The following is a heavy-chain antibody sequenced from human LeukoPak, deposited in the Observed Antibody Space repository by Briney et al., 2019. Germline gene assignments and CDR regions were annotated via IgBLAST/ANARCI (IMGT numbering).Heavy chain of an antibody. V-gene: IGHV1-18*01. CDR2: ISAYNGDT. Sequence: GASVKVSCKASGYTFTNYGITRVRQAPGQGLEWMGWISAYNGDTNYAQKLQGRVTMTTDTSTSTAYMELRSLRSDDTAVYYCAVRNRSSWSPFDFWGQGTLVTVSS. J-gene: IGHJ4*02. D-gene: IGHD6-13*01. CDR3: AVRNRSSWSPFDF. CDR1: GYTFTNYG.